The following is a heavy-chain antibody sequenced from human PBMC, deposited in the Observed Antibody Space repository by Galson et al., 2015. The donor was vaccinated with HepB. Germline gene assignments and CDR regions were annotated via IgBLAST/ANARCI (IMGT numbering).Heavy chain of an antibody. D-gene: IGHD6-13*01. V-gene: IGHV3-72*01. CDR3: ARVRGSTWATSYLDY. Sequence: SLRLSCAASGFTFSDHYMDWVRQAPGKGLEWVGRTRNKANGYTTEYAASVKGRFTVSRDDSKNSLFLQMNSLKSEDTAVYYCARVRGSTWATSYLDYWGQGTLVTVSS. CDR1: GFTFSDHY. CDR2: TRNKANGYTT. J-gene: IGHJ4*02.